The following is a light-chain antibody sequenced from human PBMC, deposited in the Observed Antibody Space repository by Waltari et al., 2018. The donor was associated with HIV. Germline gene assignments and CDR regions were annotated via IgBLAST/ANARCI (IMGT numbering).Light chain of an antibody. CDR1: SRDIGRYHY. Sequence: QSALTQTPPASGSPGQSVTMSSTGTSRDIGRYHYLSWYQQHPGKAPKLLMTEVTKRPSGVPDRFSGSKSGNTASLTVAGLQAEDEAHYYCSSYAPTNKFYVLFGGGTTLTVL. V-gene: IGLV2-8*01. CDR3: SSYAPTNKFYVL. CDR2: EVT. J-gene: IGLJ2*01.